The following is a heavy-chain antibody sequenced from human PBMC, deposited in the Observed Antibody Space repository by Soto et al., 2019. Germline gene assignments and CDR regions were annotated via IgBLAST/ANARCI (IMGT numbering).Heavy chain of an antibody. CDR2: IKSKTDGGTI. CDR1: GFTFTNAW. V-gene: IGHV3-15*01. J-gene: IGHJ4*02. Sequence: EVQLVESGGGLVKPGGSLRVSCTTSGFTFTNAWMSWVRQAPGKGLEWVGRIKSKTDGGTIDYAAPVKGRFTISREDSKNTLYLQMNAVQDEHTAVYYCTTTKGRLTPPTNDYWGQGTLVTGSS. D-gene: IGHD2-8*01. CDR3: TTTKGRLTPPTNDY.